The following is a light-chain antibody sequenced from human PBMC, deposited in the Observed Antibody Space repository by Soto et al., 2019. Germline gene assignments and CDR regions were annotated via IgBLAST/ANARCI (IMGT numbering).Light chain of an antibody. CDR1: SSDIGAYNS. J-gene: IGLJ2*01. Sequence: QSALTQPASVSGSPGQSITISCTGTSSDIGAYNSVSWHQQHPGMAPQLMIYDVSYRPSGISSRFSGSKSGNTASLSISGLQAADEADYYCSSYTTHSVRVFGGGTKLTVL. CDR3: SSYTTHSVRV. CDR2: DVS. V-gene: IGLV2-14*03.